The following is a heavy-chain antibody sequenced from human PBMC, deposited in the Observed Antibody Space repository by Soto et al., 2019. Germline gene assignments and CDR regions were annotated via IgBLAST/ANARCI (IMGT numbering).Heavy chain of an antibody. CDR3: ARGETLAHYYYYYYYMDV. Sequence: PSETLSLTCAVYGGSFSGYYWSWIRQPPGKGLEWIGEINHSGGTNYNPSLKSRVTISVDTSKNQFSLKLSSVTAADTAVYYCARGETLAHYYYYYYYMDVWGKGTTVTVSS. V-gene: IGHV4-34*01. CDR2: INHSGGT. CDR1: GGSFSGYY. J-gene: IGHJ6*03.